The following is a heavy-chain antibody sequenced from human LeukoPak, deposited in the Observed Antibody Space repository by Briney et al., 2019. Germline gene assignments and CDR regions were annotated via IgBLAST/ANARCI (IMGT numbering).Heavy chain of an antibody. CDR3: ARDYYDNSGYYDAFDV. CDR2: INHSGST. CDR1: DESFSDYY. V-gene: IGHV4-34*01. D-gene: IGHD3-22*01. Sequence: SETLSLTSAVYDESFSDYYWSWIRQPSWKGLEWIGEINHSGSTYYNPSLKSRVTISVDTSKNQFSLKLSSVTAADTAAYYCARDYYDNSGYYDAFDVWGQGIMVTVSS. J-gene: IGHJ3*01.